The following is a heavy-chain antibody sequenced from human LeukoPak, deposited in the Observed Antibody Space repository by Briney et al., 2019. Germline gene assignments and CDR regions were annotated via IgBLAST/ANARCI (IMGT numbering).Heavy chain of an antibody. V-gene: IGHV4-34*01. CDR3: ARAGYGDSDFDY. J-gene: IGHJ4*02. Sequence: TSETLSLTCAVYGGSFNSYYWTWVRQPPGKGLEWIGSIYHSGNTYYNPSLKSRVTISVDTSKNQFSLKLNSVTAADTAVYHCARAGYGDSDFDYWGQGTLVTVSS. CDR1: GGSFNSYY. D-gene: IGHD4-17*01. CDR2: IYHSGNT.